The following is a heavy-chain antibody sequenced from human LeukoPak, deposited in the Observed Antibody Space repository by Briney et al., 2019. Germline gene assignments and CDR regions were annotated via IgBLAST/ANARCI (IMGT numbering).Heavy chain of an antibody. CDR3: ARDRASSDFDY. V-gene: IGHV1-69*04. J-gene: IGHJ4*02. CDR1: GGTFRSYA. D-gene: IGHD6-25*01. Sequence: SVTVSCKASGGTFRSYAIRGVRPAPAQGLEWMGRIIPILGIANYAQKFQGRVTITADNSTSTAYMELSSLRSEDTAVYYCARDRASSDFDYWGQGTLVTVSS. CDR2: IIPILGIA.